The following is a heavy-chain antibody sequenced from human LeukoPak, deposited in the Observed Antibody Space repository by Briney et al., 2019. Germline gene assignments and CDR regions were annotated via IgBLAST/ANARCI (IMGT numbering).Heavy chain of an antibody. Sequence: PGGSLRLSCAASGFTFSSCGMHWVRQAPGKGLEWVAFIRYDGSNKYYADSVKGRFTISRDNSKNTLYLQMNSLRAEDTAVYYCAKGDSSGYYPIDYWGQGTLVTVSS. V-gene: IGHV3-30*02. CDR3: AKGDSSGYYPIDY. CDR2: IRYDGSNK. D-gene: IGHD3-22*01. J-gene: IGHJ4*02. CDR1: GFTFSSCG.